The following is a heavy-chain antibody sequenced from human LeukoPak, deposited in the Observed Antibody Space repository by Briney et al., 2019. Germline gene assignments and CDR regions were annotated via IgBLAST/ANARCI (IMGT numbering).Heavy chain of an antibody. Sequence: SETLSLTCTVSGYSISSGYFWGWIRQPPGKGLEWIGSFYHSGITYYNPSLKSRVTISVEMSKNQFSLKLSSVTAADTAVYYCARVGDLFGAHRVRGLPPDYYYMDVWGKGTTVTVSS. CDR2: FYHSGIT. CDR3: ARVGDLFGAHRVRGLPPDYYYMDV. V-gene: IGHV4-38-2*02. J-gene: IGHJ6*03. D-gene: IGHD3-10*01. CDR1: GYSISSGYF.